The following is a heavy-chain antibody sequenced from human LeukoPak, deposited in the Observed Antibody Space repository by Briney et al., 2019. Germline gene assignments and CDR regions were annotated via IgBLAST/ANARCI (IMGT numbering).Heavy chain of an antibody. Sequence: SETLSLTCTVSGASVSAYYWTWIRQPPGKRLEWLGYIHYSGSTNYNPSLNSRVTMSLDASKNQFSLKLSSVSAADTAFYYCAKDNRRHYTSGPNPDSLHWGQGALVTVSS. CDR1: GASVSAYY. J-gene: IGHJ4*02. D-gene: IGHD6-19*01. CDR3: AKDNRRHYTSGPNPDSLH. V-gene: IGHV4-59*02. CDR2: IHYSGST.